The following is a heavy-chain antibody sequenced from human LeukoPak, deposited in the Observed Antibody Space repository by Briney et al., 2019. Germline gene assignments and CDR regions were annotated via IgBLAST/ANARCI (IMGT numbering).Heavy chain of an antibody. J-gene: IGHJ4*02. CDR2: LGSRGGT. CDR1: GFTFSSYA. CDR3: AKGNWNHGFDQ. Sequence: GGSLRLSCAASGFTFSSYAMSWVRQAPGKGLEWVSALGSRGGTYYADSVKGRFTISRDNSKNTLFLQMNSLRAEEMAVYYCAKGNWNHGFDQWGQGTLVTVSS. V-gene: IGHV3-23*01. D-gene: IGHD1-14*01.